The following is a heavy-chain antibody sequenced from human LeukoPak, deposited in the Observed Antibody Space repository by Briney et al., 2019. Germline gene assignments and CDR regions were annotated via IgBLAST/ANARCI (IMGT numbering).Heavy chain of an antibody. J-gene: IGHJ4*02. V-gene: IGHV3-53*01. CDR2: IYTGGST. Sequence: GGSLRLSCAASGFSITSHYMTWVRQAPGKGLEWVSVIYTGGSTYYTDSVKGRFTISRDIPKSTVYLQMDNLRAEDTALYHCARAAYSYGLAPWGQGTLVTVSS. CDR1: GFSITSHY. CDR3: ARAAYSYGLAP. D-gene: IGHD5-18*01.